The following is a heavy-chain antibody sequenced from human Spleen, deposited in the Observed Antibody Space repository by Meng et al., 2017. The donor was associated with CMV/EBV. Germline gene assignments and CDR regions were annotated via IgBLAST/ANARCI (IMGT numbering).Heavy chain of an antibody. CDR2: IYHSGGT. J-gene: IGHJ4*02. CDR1: GGSISISTW. V-gene: IGHV4-4*02. D-gene: IGHD6-19*01. Sequence: QMQLQESGPGLVKPSGTLSLTCAVSGGSISISTWWSWVRQPPGKGLEWIGEIYHSGGTNYNPSLRGRVTISLDKSKNQFSPTLRSVTAADTAVYHCARDPYATGWAGWGQGTLVTVSS. CDR3: ARDPYATGWAG.